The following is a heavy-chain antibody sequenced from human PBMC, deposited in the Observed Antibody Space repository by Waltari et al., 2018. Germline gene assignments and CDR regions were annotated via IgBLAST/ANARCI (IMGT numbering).Heavy chain of an antibody. CDR3: ARDRGRGIYLDS. CDR1: GDSMSSTDW. Sequence: QLQLQESGPGLVKPSGTLSLTCAVSGDSMSSTDWWSWVRQAPGKGLEWIGQVQRSGGTNYNPSVASRVTVSIDTSTNQFSLKVTSATAADTAVYFCARDRGRGIYLDSWGQGTLVTVSP. CDR2: VQRSGGT. V-gene: IGHV4-4*02. J-gene: IGHJ4*02. D-gene: IGHD2-15*01.